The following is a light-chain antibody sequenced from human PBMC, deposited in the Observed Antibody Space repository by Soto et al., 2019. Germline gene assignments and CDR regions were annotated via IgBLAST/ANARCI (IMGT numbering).Light chain of an antibody. CDR3: QQYGSSPLT. Sequence: EIVLTQSPGTLCLSPGERATLSCRASQSVSRSYLAWYQQKPGQAPRLLIYGASSRATGIPDRFSGSGSGTDFTLTISRLEPEDFAVYYCQQYGSSPLTFGQGTKVEIK. J-gene: IGKJ1*01. CDR2: GAS. CDR1: QSVSRSY. V-gene: IGKV3-20*01.